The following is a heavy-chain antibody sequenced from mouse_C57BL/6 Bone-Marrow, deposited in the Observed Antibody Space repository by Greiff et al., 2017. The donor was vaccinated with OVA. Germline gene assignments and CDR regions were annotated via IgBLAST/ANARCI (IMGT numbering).Heavy chain of an antibody. J-gene: IGHJ2*01. D-gene: IGHD1-1*01. Sequence: EVMLVESGPELVKPGDSVKISCKASGYSFTGYFMNWVMQSHGKSLEWIGRINPYNGDTFYNQKFKGKATLTVDKSSSTAHLELRSLTSEDSAVYYCARGYYGSSSYYFDYWGQGTTLTVSS. CDR3: ARGYYGSSSYYFDY. V-gene: IGHV1-20*01. CDR2: INPYNGDT. CDR1: GYSFTGYF.